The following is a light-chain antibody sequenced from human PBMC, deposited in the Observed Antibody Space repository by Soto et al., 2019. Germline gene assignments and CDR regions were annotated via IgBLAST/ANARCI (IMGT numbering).Light chain of an antibody. CDR3: QLYGSSHKT. J-gene: IGKJ1*01. V-gene: IGKV3-20*01. CDR2: GAS. Sequence: EIVLAQSPGTLSLSPGERATLSCRATQTISSNYLAWYQQKPGQAPKLLIHGASTRATGIPDRFSGSGSGTDFSLTISRLEPEDFAVYFCQLYGSSHKTFGQGTKVEV. CDR1: QTISSNY.